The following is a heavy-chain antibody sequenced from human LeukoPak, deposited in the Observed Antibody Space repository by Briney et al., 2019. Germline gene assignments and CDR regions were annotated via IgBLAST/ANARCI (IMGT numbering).Heavy chain of an antibody. CDR2: IYYSGST. Sequence: PSETLSLTCTVSGGSISSYYWSWIRQPPGKGLEWIGYIYYSGSTNYNPSLKSRVTISVDTSKNQFSLKLSSVTAADTAVYYCARNDFWSGYFYFDYWGQGTLVTVSS. CDR3: ARNDFWSGYFYFDY. D-gene: IGHD3-3*01. CDR1: GGSISSYY. V-gene: IGHV4-59*12. J-gene: IGHJ4*02.